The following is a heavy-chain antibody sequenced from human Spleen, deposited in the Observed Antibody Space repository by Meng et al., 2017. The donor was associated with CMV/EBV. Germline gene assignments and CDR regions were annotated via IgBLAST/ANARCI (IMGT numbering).Heavy chain of an antibody. D-gene: IGHD6-13*01. CDR2: MFYDGTT. CDR1: GGSISSSSYY. J-gene: IGHJ4*02. V-gene: IGHV4-61*05. CDR3: STDDMGYSSGWYFRY. Sequence: GSLRLSCTVSGGSISSSSYYWGWIRQPPGKGLEWIGYMFYDGTTNFNPSLKSRVTISTDTSKNQVSLKLASVTAADTAVYYCSTDDMGYSSGWYFRYWGQGTLVTVSS.